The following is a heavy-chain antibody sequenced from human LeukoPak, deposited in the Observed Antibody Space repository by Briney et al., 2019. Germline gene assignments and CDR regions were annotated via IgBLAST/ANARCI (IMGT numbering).Heavy chain of an antibody. CDR3: ARVQYSSTSCYACPYYYYYYMDV. V-gene: IGHV4-39*07. CDR1: GGSISSSSYY. J-gene: IGHJ6*03. D-gene: IGHD2-2*01. Sequence: SETLSLTCTVSGGSISSSSYYWGWIRQPPGKGLEWIGSIYYSGSTYYNPSLKSRVTISVDTSKNQFSLKLSSVTAADTAVYYCARVQYSSTSCYACPYYYYYYMDVWGKGTTVTISS. CDR2: IYYSGST.